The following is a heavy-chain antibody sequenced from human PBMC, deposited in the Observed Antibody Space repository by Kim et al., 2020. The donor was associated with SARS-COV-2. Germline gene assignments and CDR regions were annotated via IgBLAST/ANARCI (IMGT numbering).Heavy chain of an antibody. D-gene: IGHD4-17*01. J-gene: IGHJ5*02. Sequence: ADSVKGRFTISRDNSKSTLYLQMNSLRVEDTAVYYCAKVVASWDYGWFDPWGQGTLVTVSS. CDR3: AKVVASWDYGWFDP. V-gene: IGHV3-23*01.